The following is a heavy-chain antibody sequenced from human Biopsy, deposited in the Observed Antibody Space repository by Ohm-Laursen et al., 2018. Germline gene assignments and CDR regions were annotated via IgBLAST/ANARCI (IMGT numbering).Heavy chain of an antibody. J-gene: IGHJ4*02. CDR2: ISNSGNT. CDR1: GDSINSSY. CDR3: ARRGSGGRSFDY. V-gene: IGHV4-59*08. D-gene: IGHD2-15*01. Sequence: GTLSLTCSVSGDSINSSYWSWIRQPPGKGLEWIGFISNSGNTNYNPSLKSRVTISVDTSRNQISLKLGSVTVADTAVFYCARRGSGGRSFDYWGQGSLVTVSS.